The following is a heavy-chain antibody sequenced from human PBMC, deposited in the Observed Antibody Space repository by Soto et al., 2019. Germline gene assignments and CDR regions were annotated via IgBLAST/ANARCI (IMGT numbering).Heavy chain of an antibody. CDR1: GYTFPTYG. V-gene: IGHV1-18*01. J-gene: IGHJ5*02. CDR3: ARKDCSSARCYVWMAGWFDP. CDR2: ISPYNGNT. D-gene: IGHD2-2*01. Sequence: QVQLVQSGAEVKQPGASVKVSCKASGYTFPTYGIGWVRQAPGQGLEWMGWISPYNGNTNYAQKFQGRVIMTTDTSTSTAYMELRSLRSDDTAVYYCARKDCSSARCYVWMAGWFDPWGQGTPVTVSS.